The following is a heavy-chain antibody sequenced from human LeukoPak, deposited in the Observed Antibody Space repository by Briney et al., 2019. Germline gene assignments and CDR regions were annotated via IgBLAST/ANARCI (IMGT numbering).Heavy chain of an antibody. J-gene: IGHJ6*03. Sequence: PSETLSLTCTVSGGSISSSSYYWGWLRQPPGKGLEWIGSIYFTGSTYYNPSLKSRVTISVDTSKNQFSLSVSAADTAVYYCARLPNRSSSCPGGDCYYMDVWGKGTTVTVSS. D-gene: IGHD6-13*01. CDR3: ARLPNRSSSCPGGDCYYMDV. CDR2: IYFTGST. V-gene: IGHV4-39*01. CDR1: GGSISSSSYY.